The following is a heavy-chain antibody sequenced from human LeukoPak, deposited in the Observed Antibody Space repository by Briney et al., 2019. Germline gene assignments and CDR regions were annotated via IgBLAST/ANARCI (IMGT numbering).Heavy chain of an antibody. D-gene: IGHD5-24*01. CDR1: GYTFTSYG. V-gene: IGHV1-69*13. J-gene: IGHJ6*03. CDR2: IIPIFGTA. Sequence: ASVKVSCKASGYTFTSYGISWVRQAPGQGLEWMGGIIPIFGTANYAQKFQGRVTITADESTSTAYMELSSLRSEDTAVYYCAGAKEMATNYYYYYYMDVWGKGTTVTISS. CDR3: AGAKEMATNYYYYYYMDV.